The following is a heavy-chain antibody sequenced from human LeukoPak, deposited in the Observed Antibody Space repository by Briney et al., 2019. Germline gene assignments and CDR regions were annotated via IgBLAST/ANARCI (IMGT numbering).Heavy chain of an antibody. Sequence: GGSLRLSCAASGFTFSTYWMTWARQAPGKGLEWVANIKPSGTETYYGDPVKGRFTISRDNAKNLLYLQTSSLRAEDTAVYSCGRFGDEAGIDNWGQGTLVTVSS. CDR1: GFTFSTYW. CDR3: GRFGDEAGIDN. V-gene: IGHV3-7*01. D-gene: IGHD3-10*01. J-gene: IGHJ4*02. CDR2: IKPSGTET.